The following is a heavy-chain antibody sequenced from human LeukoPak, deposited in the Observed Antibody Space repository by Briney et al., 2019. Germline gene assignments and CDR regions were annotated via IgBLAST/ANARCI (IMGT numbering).Heavy chain of an antibody. V-gene: IGHV1-46*03. CDR1: GHTFTNYY. CDR2: IDPSNGRT. D-gene: IGHD6-6*01. Sequence: GTSVKVSCKASGHTFTNYYMHWVRQAPGQGLEWMGIIDPSNGRTSYAQKFQGRVTVTSDTSTNTVFMDLSSLRSDDTAVYYCARVGGGYSSSSGRDYWGQGTLVTVSS. CDR3: ARVGGGYSSSSGRDY. J-gene: IGHJ4*02.